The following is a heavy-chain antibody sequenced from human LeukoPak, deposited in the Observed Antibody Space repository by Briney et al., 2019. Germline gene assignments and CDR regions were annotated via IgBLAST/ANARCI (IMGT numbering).Heavy chain of an antibody. CDR3: ARGPYCSAGSCYQQI. D-gene: IGHD2-15*01. CDR2: INHSGST. J-gene: IGHJ3*02. Sequence: SETLSLTCAVYGVSFSGYYWSWIRQPPGKGLEWIGEINHSGSTKYNPSLKSRVTISVDTSKNQSSLKLSSVTAADTAVYYCARGPYCSAGSCYQQIWGQGTMVTVSS. V-gene: IGHV4-34*01. CDR1: GVSFSGYY.